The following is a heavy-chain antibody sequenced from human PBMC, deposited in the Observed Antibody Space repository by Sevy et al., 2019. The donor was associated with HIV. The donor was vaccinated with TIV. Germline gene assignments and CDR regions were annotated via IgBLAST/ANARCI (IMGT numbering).Heavy chain of an antibody. CDR3: VRVRAFLLFGELPRYRFDS. V-gene: IGHV3-7*04. CDR1: GFTLSSYW. J-gene: IGHJ4*02. D-gene: IGHD3-10*01. CDR2: IKQDGSDK. Sequence: GGSLRLSCVASGFTLSSYWMSWVRQVPGQGLEWVADIKQDGSDKNYLDSVKGRFTISRDNAKKFLYLQMNNLRVGDTALYYCVRVRAFLLFGELPRYRFDSWGQGTLLTVSS.